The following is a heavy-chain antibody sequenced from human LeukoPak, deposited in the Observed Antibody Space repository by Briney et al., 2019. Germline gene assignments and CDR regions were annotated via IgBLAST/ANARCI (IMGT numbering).Heavy chain of an antibody. J-gene: IGHJ5*02. CDR2: INPNSGGT. Sequence: GASVKVSRKASGYTFTGYYMHWVRQAPGQGLEWMGWINPNSGGTNYAQKFQGRVTMTRDTSISTAYMELSRLRSDDKAVYYCARDYSPGVWFGEVKVWFDPWGQGTLVSVSS. V-gene: IGHV1-2*02. CDR1: GYTFTGYY. D-gene: IGHD3-10*01. CDR3: ARDYSPGVWFGEVKVWFDP.